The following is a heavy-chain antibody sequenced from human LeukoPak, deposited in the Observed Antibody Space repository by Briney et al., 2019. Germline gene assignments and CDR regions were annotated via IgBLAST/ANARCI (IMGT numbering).Heavy chain of an antibody. CDR1: GYTFTGYY. CDR2: INPNSGGT. V-gene: IGHV1-2*06. Sequence: ASVKVSCKASGYTFTGYYMHWVRQAPGQGLEWMGRINPNSGGTNYAQKFQGRVTMTRDTSISTAYMELSRLRSDDTAVYYCARGQLLWELRSGNWFDPWGQGTLVTASS. CDR3: ARGQLLWELRSGNWFDP. J-gene: IGHJ5*02. D-gene: IGHD1-26*01.